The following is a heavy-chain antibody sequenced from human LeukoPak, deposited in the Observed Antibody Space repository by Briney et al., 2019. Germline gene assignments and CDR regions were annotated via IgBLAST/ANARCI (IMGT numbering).Heavy chain of an antibody. CDR2: ISAYNGNT. CDR1: RYTFTGYY. D-gene: IGHD6-19*01. CDR3: ARDRRGRAVANPYYYNGMDV. Sequence: ASVKVSCKASRYTFTGYYMHWVRQAPGQGLEWMGWISAYNGNTRYAQKFQGRVTMTTDTSTRTAYMEMRSLRSDDTAVYYCARDRRGRAVANPYYYNGMDVWGEGTTVTVSS. J-gene: IGHJ6*04. V-gene: IGHV1-18*04.